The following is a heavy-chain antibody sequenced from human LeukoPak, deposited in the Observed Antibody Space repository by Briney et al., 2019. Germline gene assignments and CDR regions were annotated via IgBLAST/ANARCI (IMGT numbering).Heavy chain of an antibody. J-gene: IGHJ4*02. CDR3: ARVEDSSYYGRLANDY. CDR2: IKQDGSEK. V-gene: IGHV3-7*01. Sequence: GGSLRLSCEASGFTFYTFWMSWVRQAPGKGLEWVANIKQDGSEKYYLESVRGRFSISRDNAKNSLHLQMNRLRAEDTAVYYCARVEDSSYYGRLANDYWGQGTRVIVSS. CDR1: GFTFYTFW. D-gene: IGHD2-2*01.